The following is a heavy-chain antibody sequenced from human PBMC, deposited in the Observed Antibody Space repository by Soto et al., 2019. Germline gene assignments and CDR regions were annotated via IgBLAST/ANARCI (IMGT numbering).Heavy chain of an antibody. J-gene: IGHJ6*02. CDR2: IYYSGST. D-gene: IGHD4-4*01. CDR1: GGSISSGDYY. CDR3: ARDSALDYSNYYYYGMDV. Sequence: TLSLTCTVSGGSISSGDYYWSWIRQPPGKGLEWIGYIYYSGSTYYNPSLKSRVTISVDTSKNQFSLKLSSVTAADTAVYYCARDSALDYSNYYYYGMDVWGQGTTVTVSS. V-gene: IGHV4-30-4*01.